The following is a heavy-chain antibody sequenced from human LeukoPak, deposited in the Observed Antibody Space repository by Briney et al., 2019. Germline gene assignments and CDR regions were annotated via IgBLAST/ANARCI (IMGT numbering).Heavy chain of an antibody. D-gene: IGHD4-17*01. CDR1: GFTFSSYW. J-gene: IGHJ6*03. CDR2: ISPDGNHQ. Sequence: TGGSLRLSCAVSGFTFSSYWMSWVRQAPGKGLEWVANISPDGNHQYYVDSVKGRLTFSRDNAKNSLYLQMNSLRAEDTAVYYCASWPGDDMYYYYMDVWGKGTTVTVSS. V-gene: IGHV3-7*01. CDR3: ASWPGDDMYYYYMDV.